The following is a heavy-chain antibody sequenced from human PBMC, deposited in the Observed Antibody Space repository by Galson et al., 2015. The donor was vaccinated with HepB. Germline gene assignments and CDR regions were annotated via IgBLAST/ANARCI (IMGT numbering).Heavy chain of an antibody. D-gene: IGHD4-17*01. V-gene: IGHV7-4-1*02. J-gene: IGHJ4*02. Sequence: SVKVSCKASGYTFNNYAMNWVRQAPGQGLEWMGWINTKTGILTYAQGFTGRFVFSLDTSGNTAYLQISSLKAEDTAVYYCAKDDGDHYLTYFDYWGQGTLVTVSS. CDR3: AKDDGDHYLTYFDY. CDR2: INTKTGIL. CDR1: GYTFNNYA.